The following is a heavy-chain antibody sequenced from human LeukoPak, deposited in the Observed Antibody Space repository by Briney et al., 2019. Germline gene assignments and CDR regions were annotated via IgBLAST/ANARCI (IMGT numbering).Heavy chain of an antibody. CDR3: ARNSGWSVDY. Sequence: GGSLRLYCAASGFTFRSYGMHWVRQAPGKGLEWVANIKQDGSEEYYVDSMEGRFTVSRDNAKNSLSLQMNSLRADDTAVYYCARNSGWSVDYWGQGALVTVSS. CDR2: IKQDGSEE. V-gene: IGHV3-7*01. CDR1: GFTFRSYG. J-gene: IGHJ4*02. D-gene: IGHD6-19*01.